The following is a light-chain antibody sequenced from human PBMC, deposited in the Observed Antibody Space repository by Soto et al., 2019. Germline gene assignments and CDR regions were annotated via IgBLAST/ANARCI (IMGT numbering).Light chain of an antibody. V-gene: IGLV2-23*01. J-gene: IGLJ1*01. CDR1: SSDVGSYNL. Sequence: QSVLTQFASVSGSPGQSITVSCTGTSSDVGSYNLVSWYQQHPDKPPKLMIYEASKRPSGASNRFSGSKSGNTAPLTISGLQAEDEADYYCCSYAGSGTYVFGTGTKLTVL. CDR3: CSYAGSGTYV. CDR2: EAS.